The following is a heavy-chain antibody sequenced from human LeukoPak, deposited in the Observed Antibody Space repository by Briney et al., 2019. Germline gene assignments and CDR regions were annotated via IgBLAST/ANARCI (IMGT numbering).Heavy chain of an antibody. Sequence: GESLKISCKGSGYNFASYWIGWVRRMPGKGLERMGIIYPRDSDTRYSPSFQGQVTISADKSISTAYLQWSSLRASDTAMYYCARWHPSWDFPYWGQGTLVTVSS. J-gene: IGHJ4*02. CDR3: ARWHPSWDFPY. V-gene: IGHV5-51*01. CDR2: IYPRDSDT. CDR1: GYNFASYW. D-gene: IGHD3-3*01.